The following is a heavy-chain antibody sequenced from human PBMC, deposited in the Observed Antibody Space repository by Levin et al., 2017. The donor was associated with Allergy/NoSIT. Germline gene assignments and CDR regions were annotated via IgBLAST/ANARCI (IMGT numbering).Heavy chain of an antibody. CDR1: GGSISSYY. D-gene: IGHD6-19*01. CDR3: ARDRKWIAVAGSYYDYGMDV. J-gene: IGHJ6*02. V-gene: IGHV4-59*01. CDR2: IYYSGST. Sequence: SETLSLTCTVSGGSISSYYWSWIRQPPGKGLEWIGYIYYSGSTNYNPSLKSRVTISVDTSKNQFSLKLSSVTAADTAVYYCARDRKWIAVAGSYYDYGMDVWGQGTTVTVSS.